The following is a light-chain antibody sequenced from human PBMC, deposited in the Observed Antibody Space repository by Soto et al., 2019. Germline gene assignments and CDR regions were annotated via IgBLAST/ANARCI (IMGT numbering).Light chain of an antibody. J-gene: IGKJ1*01. Sequence: DIQMTQSPSTLSASVGDRVTITCRASQSISSWLAWYQQKPGTAPKLLIYKASTLQSGVPSRFSGSGSGTEFTLTISSLQPDDSATYSCQQYNDNWTSGKGTKVEIK. V-gene: IGKV1-5*03. CDR1: QSISSW. CDR2: KAS. CDR3: QQYNDNWT.